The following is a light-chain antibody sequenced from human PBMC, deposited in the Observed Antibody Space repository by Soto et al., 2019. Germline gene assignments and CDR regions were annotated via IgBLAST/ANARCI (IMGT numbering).Light chain of an antibody. V-gene: IGKV3-20*01. CDR3: QQYGSSGT. CDR1: QSVSTNY. Sequence: EIVFKQSPGTLSLSQGERPTLSYRASQSVSTNYLAWYPQKPGQAPRLLIYGASNSATGIPDRFSGSGSGTDFTLTISRMEPEDFAVYYCQQYGSSGTFGQGTKVDIK. CDR2: GAS. J-gene: IGKJ1*01.